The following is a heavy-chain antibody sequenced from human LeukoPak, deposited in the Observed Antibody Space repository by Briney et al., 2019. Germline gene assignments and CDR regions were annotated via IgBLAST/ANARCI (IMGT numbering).Heavy chain of an antibody. D-gene: IGHD3-3*01. CDR2: IKHDGSEK. CDR3: ATDRGWRTSGYYLYYFEY. CDR1: GFIFTNYF. Sequence: GGSLRLSCAASGFIFTNYFMSWVRQAPGKGLEWVASIKHDGSEKYYVDSVRGRFTISRDNTMNSLYLQMSSLRAEDTAVYYCATDRGWRTSGYYLYYFEYWGQETLVTYSS. J-gene: IGHJ4*02. V-gene: IGHV3-7*01.